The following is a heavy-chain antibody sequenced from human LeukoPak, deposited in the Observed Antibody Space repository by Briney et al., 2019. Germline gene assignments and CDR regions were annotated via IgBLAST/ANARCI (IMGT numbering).Heavy chain of an antibody. Sequence: GGSLRLSCAAPGITFSNYNMNWVRQAPGKGLGWISAITSSSSYTFYADSVKGRFTISRDNAQNSLYLQMNSLRVEDTAIYYCARDPYNGAYSEGYYYYYMDVWGKGTTVTVSS. CDR1: GITFSNYN. CDR2: ITSSSSYT. CDR3: ARDPYNGAYSEGYYYYYMDV. J-gene: IGHJ6*03. V-gene: IGHV3-21*01. D-gene: IGHD1-1*01.